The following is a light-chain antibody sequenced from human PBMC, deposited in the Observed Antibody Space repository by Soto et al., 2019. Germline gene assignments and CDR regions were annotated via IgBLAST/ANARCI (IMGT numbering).Light chain of an antibody. Sequence: IVLPLFPATLSVSLGERATLSCRASQSVSSNLAWYQQKPGQAPRLLIYGASTRATGIPARSSGSGSGTEFTLTISSLQSEDFAVYYCQQYNNWPRTFGQGTKVDI. CDR1: QSVSSN. CDR2: GAS. CDR3: QQYNNWPRT. J-gene: IGKJ1*01. V-gene: IGKV3-15*01.